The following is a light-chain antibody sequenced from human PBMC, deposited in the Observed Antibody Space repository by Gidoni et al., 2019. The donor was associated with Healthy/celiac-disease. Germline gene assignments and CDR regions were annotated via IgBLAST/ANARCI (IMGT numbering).Light chain of an antibody. CDR3: QQRYSTPRT. J-gene: IGKJ1*01. Sequence: DMKMTQSPSPLSASVGDRVTITCLASQSIRRYLNWYQTKPGQAPKLLIYAASSLQSGVPSRFRGSGSGTDFTLTISSLQPEDFATYYCQQRYSTPRTFGQGTQVEIK. CDR2: AAS. V-gene: IGKV1-39*01. CDR1: QSIRRY.